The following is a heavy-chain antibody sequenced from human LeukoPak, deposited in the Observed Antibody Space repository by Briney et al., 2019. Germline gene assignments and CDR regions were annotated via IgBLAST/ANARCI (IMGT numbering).Heavy chain of an antibody. J-gene: IGHJ6*02. Sequence: GGSLRLSCAASGFTFSTYSMNWVRQAPGKGLEWVSSISSSNSYIYYADSVKGRFTISRDNSKNTLYLQMNSLRAEDTAVYYCARSTGSIYSMDVWGQGTTVTVSS. V-gene: IGHV3-21*01. D-gene: IGHD3-10*01. CDR3: ARSTGSIYSMDV. CDR1: GFTFSTYS. CDR2: ISSSNSYI.